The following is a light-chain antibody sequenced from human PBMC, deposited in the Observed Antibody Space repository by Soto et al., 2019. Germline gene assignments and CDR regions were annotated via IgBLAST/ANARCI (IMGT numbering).Light chain of an antibody. J-gene: IGLJ1*01. CDR1: SSNIGAVFD. CDR2: DNN. CDR3: QSYDSSLSGHV. V-gene: IGLV1-40*01. Sequence: QPVLTQPPSVSGAPGQRVTISCTGSSSNIGAVFDVHWYQQLPGTAPKLLIYDNNNRPSGVPDRFSGSKSGTSASLAITGLQAEDESDYYCQSYDSSLSGHVFGTGTKLTVL.